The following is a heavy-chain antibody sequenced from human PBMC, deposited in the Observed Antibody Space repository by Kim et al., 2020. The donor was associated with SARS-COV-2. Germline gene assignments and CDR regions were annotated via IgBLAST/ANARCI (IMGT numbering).Heavy chain of an antibody. Sequence: GGSLRLSCAGSGFSFSDYGRLWVRQAPGKGLEWVATISYDGFNEYYADSVKGRFTISRDRSKNTLYLQMNSLRTEDTAVYFCAKTECSGNFYGPFDYWGQGTLVTVSS. CDR3: AKTECSGNFYGPFDY. D-gene: IGHD2-15*01. CDR2: ISYDGFNE. J-gene: IGHJ4*02. V-gene: IGHV3-30*18. CDR1: GFSFSDYG.